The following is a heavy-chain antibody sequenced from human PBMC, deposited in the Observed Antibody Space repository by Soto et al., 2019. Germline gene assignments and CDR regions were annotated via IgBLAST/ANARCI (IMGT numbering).Heavy chain of an antibody. J-gene: IGHJ6*02. CDR2: IRSKAYGGTT. Sequence: PVGSLRLSCTASGFTFGDYAMSWFRQAPGKGLEWVGFIRSKAYGGTTEYAASVKGRFTISRDDSKSIAYLQMNSLKTEDTAVYYCALGGKRLDYYYGMDVWGQGTTVTVSS. V-gene: IGHV3-49*03. CDR1: GFTFGDYA. D-gene: IGHD3-16*01. CDR3: ALGGKRLDYYYGMDV.